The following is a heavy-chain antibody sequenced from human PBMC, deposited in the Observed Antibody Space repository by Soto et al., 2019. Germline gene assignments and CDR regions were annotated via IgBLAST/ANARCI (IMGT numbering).Heavy chain of an antibody. V-gene: IGHV1-2*02. CDR2: LKPSTGDT. CDR3: ASRIGGTTKQINWIGL. CDR1: GYTFTDYY. J-gene: IGHJ5*02. D-gene: IGHD2-15*01. Sequence: ASVKVSCKASGYTFTDYYIHWVRQAPGQGFEWLGWLKPSTGDTNYAQKFQGRVTMTGDTSITTAYLELFSLTSDDTALYFCASRIGGTTKQINWIGLWCQGILVT.